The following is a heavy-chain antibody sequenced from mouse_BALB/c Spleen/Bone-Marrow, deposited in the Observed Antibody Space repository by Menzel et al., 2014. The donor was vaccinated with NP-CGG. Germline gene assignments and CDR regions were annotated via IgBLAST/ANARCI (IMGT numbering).Heavy chain of an antibody. Sequence: QVQLQQSGAEVVNPGASVKLSCRTSGYTFTNYWIQWVKQRPGQGLGWIGEIFPGTDTTYYNEKFKDKATLTIDTSSNTAYMQLSNLSSEDSAVYFCARNDDYDEGAWFTYWGQGTLVTVSA. CDR2: IFPGTDTT. V-gene: IGHV1S132*01. CDR3: ARNDDYDEGAWFTY. D-gene: IGHD2-4*01. J-gene: IGHJ3*01. CDR1: GYTFTNYW.